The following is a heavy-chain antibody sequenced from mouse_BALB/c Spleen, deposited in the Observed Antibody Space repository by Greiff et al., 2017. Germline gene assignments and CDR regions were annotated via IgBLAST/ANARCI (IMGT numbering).Heavy chain of an antibody. Sequence: VQLQQSGPELVKPGASVRISCKASGYTFTSYYIHWVKQRPGQGLEWIGWIYPGNVNTKYNEKFKGKATLTADKSSSTAYMQLSSLTSEDSAVYFCARSSIYYGFDYWGQGTTLTVSS. CDR3: ARSSIYYGFDY. CDR1: GYTFTSYY. J-gene: IGHJ2*01. D-gene: IGHD1-1*01. CDR2: IYPGNVNT. V-gene: IGHV1S56*01.